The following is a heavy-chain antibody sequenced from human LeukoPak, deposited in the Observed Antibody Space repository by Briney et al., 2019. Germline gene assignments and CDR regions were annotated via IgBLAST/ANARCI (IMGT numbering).Heavy chain of an antibody. CDR1: GFIFSTYG. Sequence: QPGRSLRLSCAASGFIFSTYGMHWVRQAPGKGLEWVAVISYDGSNKYYADSVKGRFTISRDNSKNTLYLQMNSLRAEDTAVYYCAREGTYCSGGSCYPGGGSSWFDPWGQGTLVTVSS. V-gene: IGHV3-30*03. CDR3: AREGTYCSGGSCYPGGGSSWFDP. CDR2: ISYDGSNK. D-gene: IGHD2-15*01. J-gene: IGHJ5*02.